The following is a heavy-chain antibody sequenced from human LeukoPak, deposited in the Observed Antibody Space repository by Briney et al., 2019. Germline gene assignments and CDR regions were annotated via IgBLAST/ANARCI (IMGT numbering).Heavy chain of an antibody. D-gene: IGHD3-16*01. V-gene: IGHV3-30-3*01. CDR2: ISYDGSNK. Sequence: PGGSLRLSCAAPGFTFSSYAMHWVRQAPGKGLEWVAVISYDGSNKYYADSVKGRFTISRDNSKNTLYLQMNSLRAEDTAVYYCARAPGEWARGVCWFDPWGQGTLVTVSS. J-gene: IGHJ5*02. CDR1: GFTFSSYA. CDR3: ARAPGEWARGVCWFDP.